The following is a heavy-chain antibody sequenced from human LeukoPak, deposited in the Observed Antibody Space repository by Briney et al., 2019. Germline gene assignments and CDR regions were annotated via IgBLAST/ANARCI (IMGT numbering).Heavy chain of an antibody. D-gene: IGHD1-1*01. J-gene: IGHJ4*02. CDR2: INPSGGSA. CDR3: ARDHSPPATSVGTTYYFDY. V-gene: IGHV1-46*01. CDR1: GYTFTTYH. Sequence: ASVKVSCKASGYTFTTYHMHWVRQAPGQGLEWMGIINPSGGSATYAQRFRGRVTMTSDTSTGTVYMELRSLTSEDTAMYYCARDHSPPATSVGTTYYFDYWGQGTLVTVSS.